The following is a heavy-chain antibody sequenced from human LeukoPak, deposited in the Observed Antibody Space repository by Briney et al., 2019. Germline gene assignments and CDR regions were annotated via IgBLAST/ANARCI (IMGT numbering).Heavy chain of an antibody. D-gene: IGHD6-19*01. CDR1: GFTFDDYA. V-gene: IGHV3-9*03. J-gene: IGHJ4*02. Sequence: GGSLRLSCAASGFTFDDYAMHWVRQAPGKGLEWVSGISWNSGSIGYADSVKGRFTISRDNAENSLYLQMNSLRAEDMALYYCAKDLHSIAVAGPSTIFDYWGQGTLVTVSS. CDR3: AKDLHSIAVAGPSTIFDY. CDR2: ISWNSGSI.